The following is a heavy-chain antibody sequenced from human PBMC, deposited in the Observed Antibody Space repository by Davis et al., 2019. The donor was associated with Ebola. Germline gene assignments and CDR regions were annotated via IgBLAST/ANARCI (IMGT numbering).Heavy chain of an antibody. CDR1: GDSISSYY. CDR2: IYYSGNT. Sequence: MPSETLSLTCTVSGDSISSYYWSWIRQPPGKGLDWIGYIYYSGNTNYNPSLKSRVTISVDTSKSQFSLKLSSVTAADTAVYYCARGDDYPFYMDVWGKGTPVTVSS. CDR3: ARGDDYPFYMDV. V-gene: IGHV4-59*01. D-gene: IGHD3-16*01. J-gene: IGHJ6*04.